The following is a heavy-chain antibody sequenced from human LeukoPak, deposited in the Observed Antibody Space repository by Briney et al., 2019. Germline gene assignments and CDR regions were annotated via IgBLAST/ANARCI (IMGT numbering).Heavy chain of an antibody. CDR3: TTDYDILTGFGAFDI. J-gene: IGHJ3*02. CDR2: IKSKTDGGTT. Sequence: PGGSLRLSCAASGFTFSNAWMSWVRQAPGKGLEWVGCIKSKTDGGTTDYAAPVKGRFTISRDDSKNTLYLQMNSLKTEDTAVYYCTTDYDILTGFGAFDIWGQGTMVTVSS. D-gene: IGHD3-9*01. V-gene: IGHV3-15*01. CDR1: GFTFSNAW.